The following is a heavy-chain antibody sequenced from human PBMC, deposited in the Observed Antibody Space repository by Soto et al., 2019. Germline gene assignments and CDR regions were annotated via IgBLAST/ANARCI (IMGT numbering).Heavy chain of an antibody. Sequence: QVQLVQSGAEEKKPGASVKVSCKASGYTFTTYAVHWVRQAPGQSLEWMGWIVAANGDTSYSQKFQGRVTITRDTSATTAYMEPSRVIFQDTAVYFCARAGATAGTPRNRFDPWGPGTLVTVSS. CDR2: IVAANGDT. V-gene: IGHV1-3*05. CDR1: GYTFTTYA. J-gene: IGHJ5*02. D-gene: IGHD6-13*01. CDR3: ARAGATAGTPRNRFDP.